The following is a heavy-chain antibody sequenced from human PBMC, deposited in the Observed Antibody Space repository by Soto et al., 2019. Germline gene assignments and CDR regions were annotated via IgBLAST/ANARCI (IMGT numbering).Heavy chain of an antibody. CDR3: ARAKRITMIVVGLTDY. J-gene: IGHJ4*02. CDR2: ISYDGSNK. D-gene: IGHD3-22*01. V-gene: IGHV3-30-3*01. CDR1: GFTFSSYA. Sequence: GGSLRLSCAASGFTFSSYAMHWVRQAPGKGLEWVAVISYDGSNKYYADSVKGRFTISRDNSKNTLYLQMNSLRAEDTAVYYCARAKRITMIVVGLTDYWGQGTLVTVSS.